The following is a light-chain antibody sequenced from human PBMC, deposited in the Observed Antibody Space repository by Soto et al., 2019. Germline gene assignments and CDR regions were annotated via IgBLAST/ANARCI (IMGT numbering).Light chain of an antibody. J-gene: IGKJ2*01. CDR1: QSVSRN. Sequence: EIGLTQSPATLSVSPGERATLSCRASQSVSRNLAWFQQRPGQAPRLLIYGASTRAADIPARFSGSGSGTEFTLTISSLQSEDFAVYYCQQYKNWPPLYTFGQGTKLEIK. CDR2: GAS. V-gene: IGKV3-15*01. CDR3: QQYKNWPPLYT.